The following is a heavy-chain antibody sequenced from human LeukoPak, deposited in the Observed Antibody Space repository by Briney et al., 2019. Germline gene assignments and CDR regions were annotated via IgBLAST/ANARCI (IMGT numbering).Heavy chain of an antibody. CDR1: GGSISSGGYY. V-gene: IGHV4-31*03. D-gene: IGHD5-12*01. J-gene: IGHJ6*02. CDR3: ARDVVATIGYYYYGMDV. Sequence: SETLSLTCTVSGGSISSGGYYWSWIRQHPGKGLEWIGYIYYSGSTYHNPSLKSRVTISVDTSKNQFSLKLSSVTAADTAVYYCARDVVATIGYYYYGMDVWGQGTTVTVSS. CDR2: IYYSGST.